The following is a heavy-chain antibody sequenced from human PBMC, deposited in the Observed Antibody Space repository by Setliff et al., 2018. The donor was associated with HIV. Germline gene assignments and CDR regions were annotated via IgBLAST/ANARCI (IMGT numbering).Heavy chain of an antibody. CDR3: ARDYLYYYYYYMDV. CDR2: ISPSGSSK. CDR1: GFTFSDYY. Sequence: PGGSLRLSCTASGFTFSDYYMSWIRQSPGKGLEWISYISPSGSSKYYVDSVKGRFTMSRDNAKNSLFLQMNSLRAEDTAVYYCARDYLYYYYYYMDVWGRGTTVTVSS. V-gene: IGHV3-11*04. J-gene: IGHJ6*03.